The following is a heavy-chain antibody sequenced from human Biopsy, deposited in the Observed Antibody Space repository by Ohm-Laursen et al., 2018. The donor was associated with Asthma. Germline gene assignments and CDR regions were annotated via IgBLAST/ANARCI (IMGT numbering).Heavy chain of an antibody. CDR1: GFSLSSSGAN. D-gene: IGHD1-14*01. V-gene: IGHV2-70*04. CDR3: TRHNDY. J-gene: IGHJ4*02. Sequence: TQTLTLTGSFSGFSLSSSGANVNWSRQPPGKALEWLARNDWEEDKFYSTSLRTRLTISKGSSEDQVVLTMTNMGPVDTATYYCTRHNDYWGPGILVTVSS. CDR2: NDWEEDK.